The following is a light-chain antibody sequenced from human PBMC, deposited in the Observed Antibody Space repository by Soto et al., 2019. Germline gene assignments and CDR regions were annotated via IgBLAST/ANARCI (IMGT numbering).Light chain of an antibody. CDR2: GSA. V-gene: IGKV3-20*01. CDR3: QQYGSSPPYT. CDR1: QTVSGNY. J-gene: IGKJ2*01. Sequence: EIVLTQSPGILSLSPGERATLSCRASQTVSGNYLAWYQQKPGQSPRLLIYGSADRATRIPDRFSGSGSGTDFNLTINRVEPEDFAVYYCQQYGSSPPYTFGQGTTLEI.